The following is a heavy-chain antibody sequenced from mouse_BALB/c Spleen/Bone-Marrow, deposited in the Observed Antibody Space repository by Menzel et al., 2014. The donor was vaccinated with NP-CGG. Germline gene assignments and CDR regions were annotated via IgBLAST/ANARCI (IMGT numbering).Heavy chain of an antibody. Sequence: QVQLQQSWAELVKSGAPVKLSCKASVYTFTSYYMYWVKQRPVQGLEWMGEINPSNGGTNFNEKFKSKATLTVDKSSSTSYMQLSSLTSEDSAVYYCTREGDSPFAYWGQGTLVTVSA. CDR3: TREGDSPFAY. CDR2: INPSNGGT. J-gene: IGHJ3*01. V-gene: IGHV1S81*02. D-gene: IGHD2-13*01. CDR1: VYTFTSYY.